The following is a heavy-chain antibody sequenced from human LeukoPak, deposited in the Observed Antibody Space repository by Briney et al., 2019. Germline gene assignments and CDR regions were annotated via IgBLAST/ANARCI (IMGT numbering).Heavy chain of an antibody. D-gene: IGHD1-20*01. CDR1: GFTFSDYS. V-gene: IGHV3-21*06. Sequence: GGSLRLSCAASGFTFSDYSMNWVRQTPRKGLEWVSCISGSGSYIYYADSVKGRFTISRDNAKNSLHLQVNSLRAEDTAVYYCARLLVYNSGGEAFDHWGQGTLVTVSS. J-gene: IGHJ4*02. CDR3: ARLLVYNSGGEAFDH. CDR2: ISGSGSYI.